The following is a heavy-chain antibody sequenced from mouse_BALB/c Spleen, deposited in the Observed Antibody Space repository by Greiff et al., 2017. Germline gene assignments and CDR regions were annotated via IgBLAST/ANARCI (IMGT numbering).Heavy chain of an antibody. CDR3: AREAYGNYRGLFDY. J-gene: IGHJ2*01. CDR2: IYPGNVNT. CDR1: GYTFTSYY. D-gene: IGHD2-1*01. Sequence: QVQLKQSGPELVKPGASVRISCKASGYTFTSYYIHWVKQRPGQGLEWIGWIYPGNVNTKYNEKFKGKATLTADKSSSTAYMQLSSLTSEDSAVYYCAREAYGNYRGLFDYWGQGTTLTVSS. V-gene: IGHV1S56*01.